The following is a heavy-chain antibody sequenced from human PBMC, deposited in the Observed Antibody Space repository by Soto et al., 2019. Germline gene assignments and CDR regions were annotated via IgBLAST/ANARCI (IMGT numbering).Heavy chain of an antibody. CDR1: GFTFSSYS. J-gene: IGHJ6*02. CDR2: ISSSSSYI. Sequence: EVQLVESGGGLVKPGGSLRLSCAASGFTFSSYSMNWVRQAPGKGLEWVSSISSSSSYIYYADSVKGRFTISRDNAKNSLYLQMNSLRAEDTAVYYCARDYWYSDQQPYGMDVWGQGTTVTVSS. CDR3: ARDYWYSDQQPYGMDV. D-gene: IGHD2-15*01. V-gene: IGHV3-21*01.